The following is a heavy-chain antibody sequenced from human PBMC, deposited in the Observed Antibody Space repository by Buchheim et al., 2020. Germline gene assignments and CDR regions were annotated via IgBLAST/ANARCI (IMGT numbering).Heavy chain of an antibody. J-gene: IGHJ4*02. V-gene: IGHV3-23*01. CDR3: ASGLTGYLFDY. CDR1: GFTSNTHA. CDR2: FGKSGNT. D-gene: IGHD3-9*01. Sequence: EVQLLESGGGLVQPGGSLRLSCAASGFTSNTHATMRWVRQAPGKGLEWVSTFGKSGNTYYAASVKGRFTISRDSSKNTVYLQRSSLRADDTAVYYCASGLTGYLFDYWGQGTL.